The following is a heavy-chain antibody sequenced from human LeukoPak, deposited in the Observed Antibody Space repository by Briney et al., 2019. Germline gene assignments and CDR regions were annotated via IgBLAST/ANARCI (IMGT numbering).Heavy chain of an antibody. CDR3: ARDPCSTINCPLRF. Sequence: SETLSLTCAVYGGSLSGSYCTWIRQSPEKGLEWIGEINHSGRTNYNPSLESRATISVDTSNNQFSLKLRSVTAADTAVYYCARDPCSTINCPLRFWGQGTLVTVSS. CDR2: INHSGRT. V-gene: IGHV4-34*01. CDR1: GGSLSGSY. J-gene: IGHJ4*02. D-gene: IGHD2/OR15-2a*01.